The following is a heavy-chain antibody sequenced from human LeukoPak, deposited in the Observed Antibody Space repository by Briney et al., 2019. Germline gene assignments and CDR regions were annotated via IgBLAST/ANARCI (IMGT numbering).Heavy chain of an antibody. D-gene: IGHD4-11*01. CDR1: GFTFSSYG. Sequence: GGSLRLSCAASGFTFSSYGMSWVRQAPGKGLEWVSAISGSGGSTYYADSVKGRFTISRDNSKNTLYLQMNSLRAEDTAVYYCAKVGTTITTHQYFDLWGRGTLVIVSS. CDR3: AKVGTTITTHQYFDL. CDR2: ISGSGGST. J-gene: IGHJ2*01. V-gene: IGHV3-23*01.